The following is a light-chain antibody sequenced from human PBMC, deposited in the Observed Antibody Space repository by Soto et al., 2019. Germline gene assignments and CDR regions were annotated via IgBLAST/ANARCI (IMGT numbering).Light chain of an antibody. Sequence: DTQMTQSPSSLSAAVGDRVTITCRASQSRSTYLNWYQKKPGKAPNLLIYDASRLQSGVPSRFSGSGGVTDFPLSISRVQPEDFASYSCQKSYMDPMTFAQGPRLEVK. CDR3: QKSYMDPMT. J-gene: IGKJ5*01. CDR2: DAS. V-gene: IGKV1-39*01. CDR1: QSRSTY.